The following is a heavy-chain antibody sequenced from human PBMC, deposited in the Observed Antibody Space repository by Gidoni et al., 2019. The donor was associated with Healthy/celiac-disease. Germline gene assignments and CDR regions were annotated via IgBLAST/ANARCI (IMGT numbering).Heavy chain of an antibody. CDR2: MSYDGGNK. D-gene: IGHD1-26*01. CDR1: GFTFSSYA. V-gene: IGHV3-30-3*01. Sequence: QVQLVDSGGGVVKPGRSLRLHWAASGFTFSSYAMPWVRQAPGKGLGWVAVMSYDGGNKYYADSVNGRFTISRDNSKNTLYLQMNSLRAEDTAVYYCARGGVGPKRGYFDYWGQGTLVTVSS. J-gene: IGHJ4*02. CDR3: ARGGVGPKRGYFDY.